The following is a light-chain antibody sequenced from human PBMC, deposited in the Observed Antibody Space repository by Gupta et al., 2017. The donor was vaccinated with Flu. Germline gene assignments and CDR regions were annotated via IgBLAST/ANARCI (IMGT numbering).Light chain of an antibody. Sequence: SPSNVSASVGDRVTITCRASQSISSWLAWYQQKPGKAPNLLISKASSLETGVPSRFSGSGSGTEFTLTISSLQPDDFATYYCQQYNSPWTFGQGTKVEIK. CDR3: QQYNSPWT. CDR1: QSISSW. CDR2: KAS. V-gene: IGKV1-5*03. J-gene: IGKJ1*01.